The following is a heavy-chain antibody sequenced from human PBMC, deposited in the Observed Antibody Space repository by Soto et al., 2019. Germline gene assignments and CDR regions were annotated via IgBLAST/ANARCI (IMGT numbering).Heavy chain of an antibody. J-gene: IGHJ3*02. Sequence: GASVKVSCKVSGYTLTELSMHWVRQAPGKGLEWMGGFDPEDGETIYAQKFQGRVTMTEDTSTDTAYMELSSLRSEDTAVYYCATVESHYYDSSGYAFDIWGQGTMVTVSS. V-gene: IGHV1-24*01. CDR1: GYTLTELS. D-gene: IGHD3-22*01. CDR3: ATVESHYYDSSGYAFDI. CDR2: FDPEDGET.